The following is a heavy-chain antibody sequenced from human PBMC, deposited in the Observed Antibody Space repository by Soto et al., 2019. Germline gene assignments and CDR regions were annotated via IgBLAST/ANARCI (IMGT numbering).Heavy chain of an antibody. J-gene: IGHJ3*02. Sequence: HPGGSLRLSCAASGFTFDDYAMHWVRQAPGKGLEWVSGISWNSGSIGYADSMKGRFTVSRDNAKNSLYLQMNSLRAEDTALYYCAKDEYSSGAHAFDIWGQGTMVTVSS. D-gene: IGHD2-15*01. CDR3: AKDEYSSGAHAFDI. V-gene: IGHV3-9*01. CDR2: ISWNSGSI. CDR1: GFTFDDYA.